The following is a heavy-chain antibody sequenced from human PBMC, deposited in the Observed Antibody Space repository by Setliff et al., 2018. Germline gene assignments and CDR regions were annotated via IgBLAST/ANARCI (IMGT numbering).Heavy chain of an antibody. V-gene: IGHV4-34*01. CDR3: ARAPPNRYSGSYEYFYMDV. CDR1: GGSFSGYY. D-gene: IGHD1-26*01. CDR2: ISHSGNT. J-gene: IGHJ6*03. Sequence: SETLSLTCAVYGGSFSGYYWSWIRQSPEKGLEWIGEISHSGNTNYNPSLKSRVTISIDTSKNQFSLKVSSVTAADTAVYYCARAPPNRYSGSYEYFYMDVWGKGTTVTVSS.